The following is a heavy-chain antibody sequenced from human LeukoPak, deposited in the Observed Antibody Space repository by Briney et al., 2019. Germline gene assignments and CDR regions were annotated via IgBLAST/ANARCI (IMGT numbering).Heavy chain of an antibody. J-gene: IGHJ4*02. CDR3: ARGGERDYPLGYY. V-gene: IGHV3-74*01. D-gene: IGHD4-17*01. CDR2: INSDGSST. CDR1: GFTFSSYW. Sequence: PGGSLRLSCAASGFTFSSYWMHWVRQAPGKGLVWVSRINSDGSSTSYADSVKGRFTISRDNAKNTLYLQMNSLRAEDTAVYYCARGGERDYPLGYYWGQGTLVTVSS.